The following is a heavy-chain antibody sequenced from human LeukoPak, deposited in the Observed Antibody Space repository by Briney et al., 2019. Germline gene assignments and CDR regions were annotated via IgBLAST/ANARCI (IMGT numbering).Heavy chain of an antibody. J-gene: IGHJ4*02. CDR2: TYYRSKWFN. V-gene: IGHV6-1*01. CDR3: ARIATKGGRDY. CDR1: GDSVSSKSAA. D-gene: IGHD5-12*01. Sequence: SQTLSLTCAISGDSVSSKSAAWNWIRQFPSRGLEWLGRTYYRSKWFNEYAVSEKSRISINPDTAKNQFSLQLNSVTPDDTAVYYCARIATKGGRDYWGQGILVTVSS.